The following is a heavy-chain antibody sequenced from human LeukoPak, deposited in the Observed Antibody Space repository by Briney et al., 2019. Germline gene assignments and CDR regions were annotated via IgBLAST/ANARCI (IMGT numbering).Heavy chain of an antibody. CDR3: AKGDSSSWYSGDY. V-gene: IGHV3-23*01. J-gene: IGHJ4*02. Sequence: QPGGSLRLSCAASGFTVSSNYMSWVRQAPGKGLEWVSAISGSGGSTYYADSVKGRFTISRDNSKNTLYLQMNSLRAEDTAVYYCAKGDSSSWYSGDYWGQGTLVTVSS. D-gene: IGHD6-13*01. CDR2: ISGSGGST. CDR1: GFTVSSNY.